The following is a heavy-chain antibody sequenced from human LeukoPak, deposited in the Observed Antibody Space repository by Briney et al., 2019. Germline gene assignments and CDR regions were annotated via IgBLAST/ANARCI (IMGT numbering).Heavy chain of an antibody. CDR1: GFTFSSYA. CDR2: ISRSGSTR. D-gene: IGHD2-15*01. J-gene: IGHJ4*02. CDR3: GGVEVVVSASADY. V-gene: IGHV3-48*03. Sequence: PGGSLRLSCAASGFTFSSYAMSWVRQAPGKGLGWVSYISRSGSTRYYADSVKGRFTISRDNAKNSLFLQMNSLRAEDTAVYYCGGVEVVVSASADYWGQGTLVTVSS.